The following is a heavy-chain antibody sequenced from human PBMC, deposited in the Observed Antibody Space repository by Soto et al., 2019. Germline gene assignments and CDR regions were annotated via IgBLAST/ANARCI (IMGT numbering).Heavy chain of an antibody. Sequence: GESLKISCQGSGYSFTNYWVGWVRQIPGRGLEWMGIIHPGDSDTRYSPFFQGQVTISTDKSISTAYLQWSSLKASDTAMYYCARHNRYSSTWFEGWFDPWGQGTLVTVSS. CDR1: GYSFTNYW. V-gene: IGHV5-51*01. J-gene: IGHJ5*02. CDR3: ARHNRYSSTWFEGWFDP. D-gene: IGHD6-13*01. CDR2: IHPGDSDT.